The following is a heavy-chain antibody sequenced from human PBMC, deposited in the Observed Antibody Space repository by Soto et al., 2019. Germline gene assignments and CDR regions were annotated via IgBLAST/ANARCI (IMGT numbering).Heavy chain of an antibody. V-gene: IGHV3-13*04. Sequence: GGSLRLSCAASGFTFSSYDMHWVRQATGKGLEWVSAIGTAGSTYYADSVKGRFTISRENAKNTLYLQMNSLRAEDTAVYYCARDHSSGYYYGFGAFDIWGQGTMVTVSS. CDR1: GFTFSSYD. D-gene: IGHD3-22*01. J-gene: IGHJ3*02. CDR3: ARDHSSGYYYGFGAFDI. CDR2: IGTAGST.